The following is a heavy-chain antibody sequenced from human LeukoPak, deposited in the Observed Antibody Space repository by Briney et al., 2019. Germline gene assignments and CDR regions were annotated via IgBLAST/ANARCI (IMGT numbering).Heavy chain of an antibody. V-gene: IGHV1-18*01. J-gene: IGHJ6*03. CDR2: ISAYNGNT. CDR1: GGTFSSYA. Sequence: ASVKVSCKASGGTFSSYAISWVRQAPGQGLEWMGWISAYNGNTNYAQKLQGRVTMTTDTSTSTAYMELRSLRSDDTAVYYCVRSRDYYYYMDVWGKGTTVTVSS. D-gene: IGHD1-26*01. CDR3: VRSRDYYYYMDV.